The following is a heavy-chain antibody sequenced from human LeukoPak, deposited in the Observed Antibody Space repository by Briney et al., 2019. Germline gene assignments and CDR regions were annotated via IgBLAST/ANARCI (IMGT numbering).Heavy chain of an antibody. V-gene: IGHV4-59*01. Sequence: PSETLSLTCTVPGGSISSYYWSWIRQPPGKGLEWIGYIYYSGSTTYNSSLKSRVTISIDTSKNHFSLKLTSVTAADTAVYYCARGGNSGYDVGTLDYWGQGTLVTVSS. CDR3: ARGGNSGYDVGTLDY. J-gene: IGHJ4*02. CDR1: GGSISSYY. D-gene: IGHD5-12*01. CDR2: IYYSGST.